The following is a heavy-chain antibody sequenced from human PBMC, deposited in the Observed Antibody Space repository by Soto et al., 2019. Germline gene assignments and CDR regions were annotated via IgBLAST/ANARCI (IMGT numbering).Heavy chain of an antibody. J-gene: IGHJ6*03. V-gene: IGHV1-8*01. CDR2: MNPNSGNT. CDR1: GYTFTSYD. Sequence: VKVSCKASGYTFTSYDINWVRQATGQGLEWLGWMNPNSGNTGYAQKFQGRVTMTRDTSISTAYMELSSLRSEDTAVYYCARAAAELRYFDWLLFGYMDVWGKGTTVTVSS. CDR3: ARAAAELRYFDWLLFGYMDV. D-gene: IGHD3-9*01.